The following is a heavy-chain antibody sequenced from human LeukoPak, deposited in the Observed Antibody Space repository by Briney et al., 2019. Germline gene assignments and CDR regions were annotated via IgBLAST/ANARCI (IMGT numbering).Heavy chain of an antibody. CDR1: GFTFSSYG. V-gene: IGHV3-33*01. J-gene: IGHJ4*02. Sequence: GGSLRLSCAASGFTFSSYGMHWVRQAPGKGLEWVAGICYDGSNKYYVDSVKGRFTISRDNSKNTLYLQMNSLRAEDTAVYYGARGYCSGGSCSISDYWGQGTLVTVSS. CDR2: ICYDGSNK. CDR3: ARGYCSGGSCSISDY. D-gene: IGHD2-15*01.